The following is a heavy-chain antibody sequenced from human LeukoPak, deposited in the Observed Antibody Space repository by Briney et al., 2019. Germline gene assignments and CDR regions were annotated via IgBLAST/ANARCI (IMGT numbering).Heavy chain of an antibody. Sequence: GGSLRLSCAASGFTFDDYGMSWVRQAPGKGLVWVSRINSDGSSTSYADSVKGRFTISRDNAKNTLYLQMNSLRAEDTAVYYCARVGLHSGANWGQGTLVTVSS. D-gene: IGHD1-26*01. J-gene: IGHJ4*02. CDR1: GFTFDDYG. CDR3: ARVGLHSGAN. V-gene: IGHV3-74*01. CDR2: INSDGSST.